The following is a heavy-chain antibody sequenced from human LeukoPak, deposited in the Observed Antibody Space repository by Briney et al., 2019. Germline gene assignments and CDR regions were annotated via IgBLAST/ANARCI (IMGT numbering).Heavy chain of an antibody. Sequence: RGSLRLSCVASGFSFSNYAMSWVRRAPGKGLEWVSGTSGSGSDTFYAESVKGRFTISRDNSENTLYLQMNSLRAEDTAVYYCAKDLPSYDYWGQGTLVTVSS. CDR3: AKDLPSYDY. CDR1: GFSFSNYA. J-gene: IGHJ4*02. V-gene: IGHV3-23*01. D-gene: IGHD5/OR15-5a*01. CDR2: TSGSGSDT.